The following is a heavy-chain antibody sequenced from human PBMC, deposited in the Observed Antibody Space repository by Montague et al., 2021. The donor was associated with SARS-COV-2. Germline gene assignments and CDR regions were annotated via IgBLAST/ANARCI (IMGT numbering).Heavy chain of an antibody. CDR3: TRGRGYTAPIDD. CDR1: EFTISANY. D-gene: IGHD3-10*01. J-gene: IGHJ4*02. V-gene: IGHV3-53*01. CDR2: LYSGGDT. Sequence: SLRLSCAASEFTISANYMNWVRQAPGKGLEWVSVLYSGGDTYYADSVKGRFTISRDNSKNTPYLQMNTLRADDTAVYYCTRGRGYTAPIDDWGQGTLVTVSS.